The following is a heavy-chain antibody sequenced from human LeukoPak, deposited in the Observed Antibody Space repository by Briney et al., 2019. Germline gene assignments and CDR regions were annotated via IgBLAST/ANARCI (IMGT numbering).Heavy chain of an antibody. J-gene: IGHJ5*02. CDR2: IYPGDSDT. Sequence: GESLKISCKGSGYSFTSYWIGWVRQMPGKGLEWMGIIYPGDSDTRYSPSFQGQVTISADKSISTAYLQWSSLKASDTAMYYCARSYVDTAMVTYWFDPWGQGTLVTVSS. V-gene: IGHV5-51*01. D-gene: IGHD5-18*01. CDR3: ARSYVDTAMVTYWFDP. CDR1: GYSFTSYW.